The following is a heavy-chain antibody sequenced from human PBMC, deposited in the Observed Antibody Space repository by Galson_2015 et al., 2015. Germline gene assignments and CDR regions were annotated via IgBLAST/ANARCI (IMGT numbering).Heavy chain of an antibody. CDR3: ARSFPDSSSWYRGGYYYYMDV. CDR2: IIPIFGTA. V-gene: IGHV1-69*13. D-gene: IGHD6-13*01. CDR1: GGTFSSYA. Sequence: SVKVSCKASGGTFSSYAISWVRQAPGQGLEWMGGIIPIFGTANYAQKFQGRVTITADESTSTAYMELSSLRSEDTAVYYCARSFPDSSSWYRGGYYYYMDVWGKGTTVTVSS. J-gene: IGHJ6*03.